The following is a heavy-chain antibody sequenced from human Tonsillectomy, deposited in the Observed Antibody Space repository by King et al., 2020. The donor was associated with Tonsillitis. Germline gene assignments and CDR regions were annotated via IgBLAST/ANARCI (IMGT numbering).Heavy chain of an antibody. Sequence: VQLVESGGGLVQPGGSLRLSCAASGFTFSSYAMNWVRQAPGKGLEWVSGISGSGGSTFYADSVKGRFTISRDNSKNTLYLQMNSLRAEDTAVYYCAKSLAGISGWFDPWGQGTLVTVSS. CDR1: GFTFSSYA. V-gene: IGHV3-23*04. D-gene: IGHD3-10*01. CDR3: AKSLAGISGWFDP. J-gene: IGHJ5*02. CDR2: ISGSGGST.